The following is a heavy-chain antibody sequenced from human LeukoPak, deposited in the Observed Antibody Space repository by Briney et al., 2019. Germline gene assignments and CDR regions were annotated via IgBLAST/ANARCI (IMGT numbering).Heavy chain of an antibody. V-gene: IGHV3-48*01. CDR3: ARDPRIMITFGGVIVKGGHFDY. CDR2: ISSSSSTI. D-gene: IGHD3-16*02. Sequence: GGSLRLSCAASGFTFSSYSMNWVRQAPGKGLEWVSYISSSSSTIYYADSVKGRFTISRDNSKNTLYLQMNSLRAEDTAVYYCARDPRIMITFGGVIVKGGHFDYWGQGTLVTVSP. J-gene: IGHJ4*02. CDR1: GFTFSSYS.